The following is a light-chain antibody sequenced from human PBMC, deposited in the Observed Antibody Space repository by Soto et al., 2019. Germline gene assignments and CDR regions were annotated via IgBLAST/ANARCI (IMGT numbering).Light chain of an antibody. V-gene: IGKV3-20*01. Sequence: IALTQSPDTLSLSPGEGATLSCRASQSLRSSYLAWYQQRPGQAPRLLIYDASNRAAGVPDRFSGRGSGTDFTLSISRLEPGDFAVYYCQQYGSSPTFGQGTKVELK. CDR1: QSLRSSY. J-gene: IGKJ1*01. CDR2: DAS. CDR3: QQYGSSPT.